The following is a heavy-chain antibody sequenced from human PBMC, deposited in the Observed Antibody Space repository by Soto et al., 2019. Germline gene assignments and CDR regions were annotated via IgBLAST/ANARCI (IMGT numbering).Heavy chain of an antibody. Sequence: PGGSLRLSCAASGFTFSSYYMSWVRQAPGKGLEWVANIAQDASAIAYVDAVKGRFTISRDNAKNTLYLQMNSLRAEDTAVYYCAKDLWFGEFLPSPFDYWGQGTLVTVSS. V-gene: IGHV3-7*03. CDR2: IAQDASAI. D-gene: IGHD3-10*01. CDR3: AKDLWFGEFLPSPFDY. CDR1: GFTFSSYY. J-gene: IGHJ4*02.